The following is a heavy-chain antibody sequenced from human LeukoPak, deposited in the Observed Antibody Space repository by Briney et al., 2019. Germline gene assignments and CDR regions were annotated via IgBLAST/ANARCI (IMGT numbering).Heavy chain of an antibody. CDR1: GFTVSSNY. CDR2: IYSGGST. CDR3: ARGVVGATSDLDY. Sequence: GGSLRLSCAASGFTVSSNYMSWVRQAPGKGLEWVSVIYSGGSTYYADSVKGRFTISRDNSKNTLYLQMNSLRAEDTAVYYCARGVVGATSDLDYWGQETLVTVSS. D-gene: IGHD1-26*01. J-gene: IGHJ4*02. V-gene: IGHV3-53*01.